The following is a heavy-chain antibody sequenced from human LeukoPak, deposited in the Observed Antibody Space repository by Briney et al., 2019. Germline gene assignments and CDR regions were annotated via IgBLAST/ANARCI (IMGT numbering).Heavy chain of an antibody. Sequence: AEKVSCKASGGTFSSYAISWVRQAPGQGLEWMGGIIPIFGTANYAQKFQGRVTITTDESTSTAYMELSSLRSEDTAVYYCARDGGYYSAEYYYYYMDVWGKGTTVTVSS. J-gene: IGHJ6*03. V-gene: IGHV1-69*05. CDR1: GGTFSSYA. D-gene: IGHD3-3*01. CDR3: ARDGGYYSAEYYYYYMDV. CDR2: IIPIFGTA.